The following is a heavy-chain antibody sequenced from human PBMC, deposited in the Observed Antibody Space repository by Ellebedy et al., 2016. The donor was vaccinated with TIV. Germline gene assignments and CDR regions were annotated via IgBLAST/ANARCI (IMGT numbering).Heavy chain of an antibody. CDR1: GGSISSNY. D-gene: IGHD1-26*01. V-gene: IGHV4-59*08. CDR2: IYNSVIT. CDR3: ARRYSGSSYHYFDY. Sequence: MPSETLSLTCTVSGGSISSNYWDRIRQRPGKGLEWIGYIYNSVITNYNPSLKSRVTMSVDTSKRQLSLKLRSVTAADTAVYYCARRYSGSSYHYFDYWGQGTLVIVSS. J-gene: IGHJ4*02.